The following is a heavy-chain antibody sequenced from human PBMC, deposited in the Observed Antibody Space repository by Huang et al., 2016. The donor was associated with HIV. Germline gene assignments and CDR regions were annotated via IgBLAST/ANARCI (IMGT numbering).Heavy chain of an antibody. Sequence: QVRLDQWGAGLLTPSETLTLTCAVYGDSLSGFFWCWIRQSPRRGLEWIGEITQSGRTNYNPTLKGLVTFAIDTAKKQFYLKLKSVTADDTSTYYCARGRGTSWSFFDTWGQGSFVTVSS. D-gene: IGHD2-2*01. CDR3: ARGRGTSWSFFDT. J-gene: IGHJ5*02. CDR2: ITQSGRT. CDR1: GDSLSGFF. V-gene: IGHV4-34*01.